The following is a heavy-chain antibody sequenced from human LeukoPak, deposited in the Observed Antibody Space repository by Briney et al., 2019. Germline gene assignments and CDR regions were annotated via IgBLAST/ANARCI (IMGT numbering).Heavy chain of an antibody. V-gene: IGHV1-69*05. CDR3: AVNWNYDY. Sequence: SVKVSCKASGYTFTSYYMHWVRQAPGQGLEWMGRIIPIFGTANYAQKFQGRVTITTDESTSTAYMELSSLRSEDTAVYYCAVNWNYDYWGQGTLVTVSS. CDR1: GYTFTSYY. J-gene: IGHJ4*02. CDR2: IIPIFGTA. D-gene: IGHD1-7*01.